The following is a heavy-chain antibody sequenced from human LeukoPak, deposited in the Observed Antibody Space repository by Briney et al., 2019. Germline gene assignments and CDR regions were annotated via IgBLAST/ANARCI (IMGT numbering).Heavy chain of an antibody. CDR1: GFTFSSYS. D-gene: IGHD6-6*01. CDR3: ARAGSSSSGPMDY. CDR2: ISSSSSYI. J-gene: IGHJ4*02. Sequence: GGSLRLSCAASGFTFSSYSMNWVRQAPGKGLGWVSSISSSSSYIYYADSVKGRFTISRDNAKNSLYLQMNSLRAEDTAVYYCARAGSSSSGPMDYWGQGTLVTVSS. V-gene: IGHV3-21*01.